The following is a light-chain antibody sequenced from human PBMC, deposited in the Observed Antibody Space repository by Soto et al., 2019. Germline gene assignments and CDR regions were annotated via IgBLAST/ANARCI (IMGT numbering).Light chain of an antibody. J-gene: IGKJ1*01. CDR3: QQSVSSPQT. CDR1: QSIRRY. CDR2: TSS. Sequence: DIQMTQSPSSLSASVGDRVTITCRATQSIRRYLNWYQQKIGQAPKLLIYTSSNLQSWVPSRFSGSGSGTDFTLTINTLQPEDFATYYCQQSVSSPQTFGQGTKVEIK. V-gene: IGKV1-39*01.